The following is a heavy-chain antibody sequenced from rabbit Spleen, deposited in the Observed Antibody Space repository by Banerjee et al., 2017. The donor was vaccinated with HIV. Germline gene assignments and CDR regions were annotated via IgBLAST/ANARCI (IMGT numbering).Heavy chain of an antibody. CDR3: ARFGNGGLWNL. CDR1: GLDFSGDSY. J-gene: IGHJ4*01. Sequence: QEQLEESGGGLVKPEGSLTLTCKASGLDFSGDSYDSYMCWVRQAPGKGLEWIASIYVSSGSIWYASWAKGRFTISKTSSTTVTLQMTSLTAADTATYFCARFGNGGLWNLWGPGTLVTVS. V-gene: IGHV1S45*01. D-gene: IGHD5-1*01. CDR2: IYVSSGSI.